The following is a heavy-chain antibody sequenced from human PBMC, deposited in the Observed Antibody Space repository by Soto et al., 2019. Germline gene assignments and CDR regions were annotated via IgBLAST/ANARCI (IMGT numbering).Heavy chain of an antibody. Sequence: PGGPLRLSCAASGLTFSNLWMTWVRQAPGKGLEWFGRIKSKSDGETADVAAPVKARFTISRDDSKNTVVLEMNSLKSEDTALYYCAITAMINRDSSTSFDYWGRGTQVTVSS. J-gene: IGHJ4*02. CDR3: AITAMINRDSSTSFDY. CDR1: GLTFSNLW. V-gene: IGHV3-15*01. CDR2: IKSKSDGETA. D-gene: IGHD5-18*01.